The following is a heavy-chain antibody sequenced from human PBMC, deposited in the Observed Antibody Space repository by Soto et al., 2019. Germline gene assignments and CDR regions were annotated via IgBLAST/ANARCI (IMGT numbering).Heavy chain of an antibody. CDR3: ARDFYTARVKGRPSMDV. CDR1: GGTFSSYA. Sequence: QVQLVQSGAEVKKPGSSVKVSCKASGGTFSSYAISWVRQAPGQGLEWMGGIIPIFGTANYAQKFQGRVTITADESTSTAYMELSSLRSEDTAVYYCARDFYTARVKGRPSMDVWGQGTTVTVSS. CDR2: IIPIFGTA. V-gene: IGHV1-69*12. D-gene: IGHD5-18*01. J-gene: IGHJ6*02.